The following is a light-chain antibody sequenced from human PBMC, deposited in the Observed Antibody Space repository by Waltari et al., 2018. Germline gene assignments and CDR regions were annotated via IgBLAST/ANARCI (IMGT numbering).Light chain of an antibody. V-gene: IGKV3-11*01. CDR3: HVRSNWPPVT. J-gene: IGKJ4*01. CDR2: DAS. Sequence: EIVLTQSPATLSLSPGERATLSCRASQSVNEYLAWFQQIPGQAPRLLIYDASNRATGIPARFSGSGSGTDFTLTISSLEPEEFAIYYCHVRSNWPPVTFGGGTKVEIK. CDR1: QSVNEY.